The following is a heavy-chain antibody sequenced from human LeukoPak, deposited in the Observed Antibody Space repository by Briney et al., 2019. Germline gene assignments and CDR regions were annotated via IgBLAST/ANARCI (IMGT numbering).Heavy chain of an antibody. CDR3: AKEAFSAIPVDY. Sequence: GRSLRLSCAASGFTFSSYGMHWVRQAPGKGLEWVAVISYDGSNKYYADSVKGRFTISRDNSKNTLYLQMNSLRAEDTAVYYCAKEAFSAIPVDYWGQGTLVTVSS. CDR1: GFTFSSYG. D-gene: IGHD2-2*02. V-gene: IGHV3-30*18. CDR2: ISYDGSNK. J-gene: IGHJ4*02.